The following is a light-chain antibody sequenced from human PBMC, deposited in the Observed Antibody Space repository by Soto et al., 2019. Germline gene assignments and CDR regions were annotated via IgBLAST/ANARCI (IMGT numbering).Light chain of an antibody. CDR3: QQYNSWLWT. J-gene: IGKJ1*01. CDR1: QSVSSK. Sequence: RVMTQSRTTLSVSPGLRSTLACRASQSVSSKLAWYQQKPGQAPRIIIYGASTRATGIPARFSGSGYGTEFNLIISSLQSEDSAVYYCQQYNSWLWTFGQGTKVDIK. CDR2: GAS. V-gene: IGKV3-15*01.